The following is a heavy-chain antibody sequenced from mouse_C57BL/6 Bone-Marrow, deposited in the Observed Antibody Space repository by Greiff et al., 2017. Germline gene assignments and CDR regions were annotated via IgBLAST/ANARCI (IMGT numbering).Heavy chain of an antibody. D-gene: IGHD1-1*01. CDR3: ARGYYGSSPVYYAMDY. CDR2: IYPRSGNT. CDR1: GYTFTSYG. J-gene: IGHJ4*01. Sequence: VHLVESGAELARPGASVKLSCKASGYTFTSYGISWVKQRTGQGLEWIGEIYPRSGNTYYNEKFKGKATLTADKSSSTAYMELRSLTSEDSAVYFCARGYYGSSPVYYAMDYWGQGTAVTVSA. V-gene: IGHV1-81*01.